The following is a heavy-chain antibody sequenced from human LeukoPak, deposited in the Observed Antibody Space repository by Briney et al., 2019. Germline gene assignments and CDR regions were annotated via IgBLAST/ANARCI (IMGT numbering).Heavy chain of an antibody. CDR2: INHSGST. D-gene: IGHD4-23*01. CDR3: AKRRWNWSDP. CDR1: GGSFSGYY. V-gene: IGHV4-34*01. J-gene: IGHJ5*02. Sequence: SETLSLTCAVYGGSFSGYYWSWIRQPPGKGLEWIGEINHSGSTNYNPSLKSRVTISVDTSKNQFSLKLSSVTAADTAVYYCAKRRWNWSDPWGQGTLVTVSS.